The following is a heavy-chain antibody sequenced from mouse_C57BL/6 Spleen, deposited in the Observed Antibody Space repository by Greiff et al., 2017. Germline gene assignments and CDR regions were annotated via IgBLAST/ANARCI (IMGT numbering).Heavy chain of an antibody. CDR3: ARGYYGSREDAMDY. CDR2: IDPSDSYT. D-gene: IGHD1-1*01. J-gene: IGHJ4*01. CDR1: GYTFTSYW. Sequence: VQLQQPGAELVMPGASVKLSCKASGYTFTSYWMHWVKQRPGQGLEWIGEIDPSDSYTNYNQKFKGKSTLTVDKSSSTAYMQLSSLTSEDSAVYYCARGYYGSREDAMDYWGQGTSVTVSS. V-gene: IGHV1-69*01.